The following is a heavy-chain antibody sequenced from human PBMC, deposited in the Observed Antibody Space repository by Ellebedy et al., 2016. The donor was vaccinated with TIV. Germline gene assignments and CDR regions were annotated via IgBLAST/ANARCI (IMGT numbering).Heavy chain of an antibody. CDR3: ARVRNYYDSSGYYWPYNWFDP. J-gene: IGHJ5*02. CDR2: IYHSGKT. D-gene: IGHD3-22*01. CDR1: GGSISSGGYS. Sequence: LRLXXTVSGGSISSGGYSWSWIRQPPGKGLEWIGYIYHSGKTYYNPSLKSRVTISVDRPKNQFSVRLNSVTAADTAVYYCARVRNYYDSSGYYWPYNWFDPWGQGTLVTVSS. V-gene: IGHV4-30-2*01.